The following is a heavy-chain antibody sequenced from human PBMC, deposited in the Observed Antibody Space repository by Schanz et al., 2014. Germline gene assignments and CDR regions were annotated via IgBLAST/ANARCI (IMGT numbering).Heavy chain of an antibody. J-gene: IGHJ4*02. CDR2: ISRSSSTI. Sequence: EVQLVESGGGLVKPGGSLRLSCAASGLTFSNHAMSWVRQAPGKGLEWVSYISRSSSTIYYADSVKGRFTISRDNAKNSLYLQMNSLRAEDTAVYYCERFQSPHQPFDYWGQGTLVTVSS. CDR1: GLTFSNHA. D-gene: IGHD2-2*01. CDR3: ERFQSPHQPFDY. V-gene: IGHV3-21*05.